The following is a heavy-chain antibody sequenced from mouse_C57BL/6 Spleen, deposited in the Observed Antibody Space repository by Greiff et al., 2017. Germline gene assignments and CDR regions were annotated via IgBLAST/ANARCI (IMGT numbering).Heavy chain of an antibody. V-gene: IGHV1-80*01. J-gene: IGHJ1*03. CDR1: GYAFSSYW. Sequence: QVQLQQSGAELVKPGASVKISCKASGYAFSSYWMNWVKQRPGKGHEWIGQIYPGDGATNYNGTFKGQATLTADTSTSKAYLQRSCLSSEDSAIYFCARGIYYDYDVLYWYFDVWGTGTTVTVSS. CDR2: IYPGDGAT. D-gene: IGHD2-4*01. CDR3: ARGIYYDYDVLYWYFDV.